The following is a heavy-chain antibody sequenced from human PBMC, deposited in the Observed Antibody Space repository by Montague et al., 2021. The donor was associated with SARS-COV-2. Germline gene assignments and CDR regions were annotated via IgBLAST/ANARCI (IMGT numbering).Heavy chain of an antibody. CDR3: ARRGRKLLPVATTIGGFDI. CDR2: IYDSGST. D-gene: IGHD5-12*01. CDR1: GGSISSSNYY. V-gene: IGHV4-39*02. Sequence: SETLSLTCTVSGGSISSSNYYWDWIRQPPGKGLEWFGSIYDSGSTXYNPSLKSRVTISVDTSKNHFSLKLSSVTAADTAVYYCARRGRKLLPVATTIGGFDIWGQGTMVTVSS. J-gene: IGHJ3*02.